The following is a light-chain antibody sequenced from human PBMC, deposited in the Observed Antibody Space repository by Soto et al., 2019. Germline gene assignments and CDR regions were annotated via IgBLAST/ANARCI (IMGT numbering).Light chain of an antibody. CDR3: QQYKTWWT. V-gene: IGKV1-39*01. CDR1: QSISIY. J-gene: IGKJ1*01. Sequence: DIQRSPSPSSLSASVGSRLTITCRASQSISIYLNWYQLKPGKAPEILISDASELKSGVPSRFRGSGSGTDFTLTISGLQPDDSATYYCQQYKTWWTFGQGTKVDIK. CDR2: DAS.